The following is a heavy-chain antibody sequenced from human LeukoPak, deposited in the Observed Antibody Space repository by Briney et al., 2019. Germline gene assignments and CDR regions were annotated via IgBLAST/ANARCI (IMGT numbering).Heavy chain of an antibody. CDR1: GGSISSYY. D-gene: IGHD3-22*01. CDR3: ARVYYDSSGYYFGAFDI. J-gene: IGHJ3*02. CDR2: IYYSGST. V-gene: IGHV4-59*01. Sequence: PSETLSLTCTVSGGSISSYYWSWIRQPPGKGLEWIGYIYYSGSTNHNPSLKSRVTISVDTSKNQFSLKLSSVTAADTAVYYCARVYYDSSGYYFGAFDIWGQGTMVTVSS.